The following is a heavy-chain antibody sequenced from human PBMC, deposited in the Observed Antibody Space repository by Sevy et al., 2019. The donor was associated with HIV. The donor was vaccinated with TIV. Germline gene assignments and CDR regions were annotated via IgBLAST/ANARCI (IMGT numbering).Heavy chain of an antibody. D-gene: IGHD2-2*01. Sequence: SETLSLTCAVHDGSFSGYYWNWIRQLPGKGLEWIGEINESGITYYNPSLKSRVTISLDTSKKQFSLQLNSVTAVDPAVYFCARSPPVVVVPGAPSWFDPWGQGTLVTVS. CDR2: INESGIT. J-gene: IGHJ5*02. V-gene: IGHV4-34*01. CDR1: DGSFSGYY. CDR3: ARSPPVVVVPGAPSWFDP.